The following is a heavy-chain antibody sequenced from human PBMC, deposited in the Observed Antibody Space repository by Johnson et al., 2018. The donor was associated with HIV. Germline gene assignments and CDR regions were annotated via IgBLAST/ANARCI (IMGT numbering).Heavy chain of an antibody. CDR2: ISSDGSTK. CDR1: GFTFTHFA. Sequence: QVQLVESGGGVVQPGRSLRLSCAASGFTFTHFAMDWVRQAPGKGLEWVAVISSDGSTKHYADSVQGRFTIFRANSKNTLYLQMSSLRTEDTAVYYCAKVHIPARWSAAFDIWGQGTMVTVSS. J-gene: IGHJ3*02. CDR3: AKVHIPARWSAAFDI. V-gene: IGHV3-30*18. D-gene: IGHD6-6*01.